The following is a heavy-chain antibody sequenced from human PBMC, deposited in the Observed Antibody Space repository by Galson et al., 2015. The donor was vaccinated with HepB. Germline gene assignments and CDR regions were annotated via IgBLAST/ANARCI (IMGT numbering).Heavy chain of an antibody. Sequence: FLRLSCAASGFIFNDYGMTWVRQAPGKGLQWVSGIFYNGGGTHYVDSVKGRFTISRDNAKKSLYLQMNNLRVDDTALYFCARKNYGDSYDMWGQGTMVTVS. CDR2: IFYNGGGT. V-gene: IGHV3-20*04. D-gene: IGHD3-16*01. J-gene: IGHJ3*02. CDR1: GFIFNDYG. CDR3: ARKNYGDSYDM.